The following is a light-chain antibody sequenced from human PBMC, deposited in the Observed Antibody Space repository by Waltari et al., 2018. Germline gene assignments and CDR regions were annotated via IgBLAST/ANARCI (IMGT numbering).Light chain of an antibody. CDR1: GSAAGASES. J-gene: IGLJ2*01. Sequence: QSALTQPASVSGSPGQSITISCSGLGSAAGASESVSWHQHHPDKAPQVIIYDVTPPPSGVSDRFSASKSANTASLTISRLQPEDEADYYCSSPTLDGLVLFGGGTRLTVL. V-gene: IGLV2-14*03. CDR2: DVT. CDR3: SSPTLDGLVL.